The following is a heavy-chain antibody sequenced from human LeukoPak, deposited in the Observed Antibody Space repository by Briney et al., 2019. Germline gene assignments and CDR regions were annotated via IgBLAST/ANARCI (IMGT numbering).Heavy chain of an antibody. Sequence: QPRGSLRLSCAVSGFTFDDYAMHWVRQVPGKGLEWVSVISGDSDITYYAASLKGRFTISRDNSKNSLYLQMNSLRTEDTALYYCAKDPGCSTTNCHEGPFDYWGQGTLVTVST. CDR1: GFTFDDYA. CDR2: ISGDSDIT. D-gene: IGHD2/OR15-2a*01. V-gene: IGHV3-43*02. CDR3: AKDPGCSTTNCHEGPFDY. J-gene: IGHJ4*02.